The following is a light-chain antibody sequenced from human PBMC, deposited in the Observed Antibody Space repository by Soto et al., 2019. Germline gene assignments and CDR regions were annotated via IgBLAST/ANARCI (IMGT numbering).Light chain of an antibody. CDR2: GAY. CDR3: QQYTTWPTFS. CDR1: HSISSN. J-gene: IGKJ3*01. V-gene: IGKV3-15*01. Sequence: IVMTQAPATLSASPGERATLSCRASHSISSNLAWYQQKNGQPTRLLTYGAYNRAAGIPARFSGSGSGTDFPLTISRLKSEDFAVYYCQQYTTWPTFSVGPGTKVDN.